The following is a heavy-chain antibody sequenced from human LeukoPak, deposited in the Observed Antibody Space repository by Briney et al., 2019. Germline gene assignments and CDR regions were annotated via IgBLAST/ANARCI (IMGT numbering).Heavy chain of an antibody. Sequence: ASVKVSCKASGYTFTGYYMHWVRQAPGQGLEWMGRINPNSGGTNYAQKFQGRVTMTRDTSISTTYMELSRLRSDDTAVYYCSRDRVSKRRIAAAGAINWFDPWGQGTLVTVSS. CDR2: INPNSGGT. V-gene: IGHV1-2*06. J-gene: IGHJ5*02. D-gene: IGHD6-13*01. CDR3: SRDRVSKRRIAAAGAINWFDP. CDR1: GYTFTGYY.